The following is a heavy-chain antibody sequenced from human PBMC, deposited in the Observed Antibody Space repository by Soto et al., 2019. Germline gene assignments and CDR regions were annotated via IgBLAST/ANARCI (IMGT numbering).Heavy chain of an antibody. D-gene: IGHD4-17*01. CDR2: IYHSGST. J-gene: IGHJ5*02. CDR3: ASKDYADYGWFDP. V-gene: IGHV4-4*02. CDR1: GGSISSSKW. Sequence: SETLSLTCGVSGGSISSSKWWSRVRQPPGQGLEWIGEIYHSGSTNYNSSLKSRVTISVDKSKNQFSLKLSSVTAADTALYYCASKDYADYGWFDPWGQGMLVTV.